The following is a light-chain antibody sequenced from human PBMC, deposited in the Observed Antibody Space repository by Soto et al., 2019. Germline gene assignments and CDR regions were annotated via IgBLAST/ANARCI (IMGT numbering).Light chain of an antibody. V-gene: IGKV3-20*01. CDR3: QHYNVLVT. J-gene: IGKJ4*01. Sequence: EIVLTQSPGTLSLSPGERATLSCRASQPITSTFLAWYQQTPGQAPRLLIYDASSRATGVPDRFSGSGSGTDFTLTINRLEPEDFAVYCCQHYNVLVTFGGGTKVEIK. CDR1: QPITSTF. CDR2: DAS.